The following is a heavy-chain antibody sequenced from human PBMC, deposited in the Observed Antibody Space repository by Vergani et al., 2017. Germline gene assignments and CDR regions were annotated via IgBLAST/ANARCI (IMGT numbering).Heavy chain of an antibody. CDR1: GGSISSYY. CDR2: INHSGST. CDR3: ARARVRAAGPNYYYCGMDV. D-gene: IGHD6-13*01. J-gene: IGHJ6*02. V-gene: IGHV4-59*12. Sequence: QVQLQESGPGLVKPSETLSLTCTVSGGSISSYYWSWIRQPPGRGLEWIGAINHSGSTNYNPYLKSHVTISVDTSKKQYALKLSPVTAADTAVYYCARARVRAAGPNYYYCGMDVWGQGTTVTVSS.